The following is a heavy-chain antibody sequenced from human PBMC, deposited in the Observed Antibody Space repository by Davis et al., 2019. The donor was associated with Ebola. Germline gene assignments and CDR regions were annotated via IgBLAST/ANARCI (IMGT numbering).Heavy chain of an antibody. J-gene: IGHJ3*02. CDR1: GGTFRSYV. CDR3: TTPGGQDSGYDVFDI. Sequence: ASVKVSCKASGGTFRSYVISWVRQAPGQGLEWMGMINPNDGRTIYAQKFQGRVTVTRDTSTTTVYMDLSSLRSEDTALYYCTTPGGQDSGYDVFDIWGQGTMVTVSS. D-gene: IGHD5-12*01. V-gene: IGHV1-46*03. CDR2: INPNDGRT.